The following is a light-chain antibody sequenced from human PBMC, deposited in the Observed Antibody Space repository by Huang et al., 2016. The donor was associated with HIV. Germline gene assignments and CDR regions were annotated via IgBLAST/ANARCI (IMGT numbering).Light chain of an antibody. CDR2: GAS. CDR1: QSVSSN. J-gene: IGKJ5*01. Sequence: EIVMTQSPATLSVSPGERATLSCRASQSVSSNLAWYQQKPGQAPRLLIYGASTRATGIPARFRSSGSGTEFTLTVSSLQSENFAVYYCQQYNKWPPITFGQGTRLEMK. CDR3: QQYNKWPPIT. V-gene: IGKV3-15*01.